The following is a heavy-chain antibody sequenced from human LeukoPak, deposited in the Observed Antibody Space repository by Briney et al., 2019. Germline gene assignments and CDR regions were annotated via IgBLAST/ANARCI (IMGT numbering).Heavy chain of an antibody. V-gene: IGHV4-38-2*02. Sequence: PSETLSLTCTVSGYSISSGYYWGWIRQPPGKGLEWIGSIYHSGSTYYNPSLKSRVTISVDTPKNQFSLKLSSVTAADTAVYYCARSDAWIQLWLLDYWGQGTLVTVSS. J-gene: IGHJ4*02. CDR2: IYHSGST. D-gene: IGHD5-18*01. CDR1: GYSISSGYY. CDR3: ARSDAWIQLWLLDY.